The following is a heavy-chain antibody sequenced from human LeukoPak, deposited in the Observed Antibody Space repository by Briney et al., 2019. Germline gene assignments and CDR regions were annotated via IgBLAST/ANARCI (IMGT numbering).Heavy chain of an antibody. D-gene: IGHD3-3*01. CDR1: GFTFSSYS. CDR3: ARRSVYYDFWTGYSTEYYYYMDV. J-gene: IGHJ6*03. Sequence: GGSLRLSCAASGFTFSSYSMNWVRQAPGKGLEWVSSISSSSSYIYYADSVKGRFTISRDNAKNSLYLQMNSLRAEDTAVYYCARRSVYYDFWTGYSTEYYYYMDVWGKGTTVTVSS. V-gene: IGHV3-21*01. CDR2: ISSSSSYI.